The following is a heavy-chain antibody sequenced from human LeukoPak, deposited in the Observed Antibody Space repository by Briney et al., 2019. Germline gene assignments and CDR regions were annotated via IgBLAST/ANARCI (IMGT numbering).Heavy chain of an antibody. D-gene: IGHD3-9*01. CDR3: ASLIFSALTDPLPKGPDY. Sequence: ASVKVSCKASGYTFTSYAMHWVRQAPGQRLEWMGWINAGNGNTKYSQKFQGRVTITADGSTSTAYMELSSLRSEDTAVYYCASLIFSALTDPLPKGPDYWGQGTLVTVSS. J-gene: IGHJ4*02. CDR2: INAGNGNT. V-gene: IGHV1-3*01. CDR1: GYTFTSYA.